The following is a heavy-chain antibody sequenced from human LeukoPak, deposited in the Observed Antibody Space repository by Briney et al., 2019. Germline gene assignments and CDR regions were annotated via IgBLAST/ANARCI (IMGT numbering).Heavy chain of an antibody. V-gene: IGHV1-2*02. J-gene: IGHJ6*03. D-gene: IGHD3-10*01. CDR2: INPNSGGT. CDR1: GYTFTGYY. Sequence: ASVKVSCKASGYTFTGYYMHWVLQAPGQGLEWMGWINPNSGGTNYAQKFHGRVTMTRDTSIITAYMELSRLRSDDTAVYYCASSAWVRGVKGYYYYYMDVWGKGTTVTVSS. CDR3: ASSAWVRGVKGYYYYYMDV.